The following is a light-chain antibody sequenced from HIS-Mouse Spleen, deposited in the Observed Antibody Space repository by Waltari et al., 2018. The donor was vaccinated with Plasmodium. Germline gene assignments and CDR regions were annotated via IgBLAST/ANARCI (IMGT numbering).Light chain of an antibody. J-gene: IGLJ2*01. CDR2: EVS. Sequence: QSALIQPPSASGSPGQSVTISCTGTSSDVGGYNYVSWYQQHPGKAPNLMIYEVSKRPSGVPDRFSGSKSGNTASLTVSGLQAEDEADYYCSSYAGSNNLVFGGGTKLTVL. V-gene: IGLV2-8*01. CDR1: SSDVGGYNY. CDR3: SSYAGSNNLV.